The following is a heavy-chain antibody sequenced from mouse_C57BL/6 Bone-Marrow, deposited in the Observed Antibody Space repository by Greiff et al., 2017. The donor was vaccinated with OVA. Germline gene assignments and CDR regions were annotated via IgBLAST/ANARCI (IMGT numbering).Heavy chain of an antibody. J-gene: IGHJ4*01. Sequence: EVQLQQSGPELVKPGASVKITCKASGYSFTGYYMNWVKQSPEKSLEWIGEINPSTGGTTYNQKFKAKATLTVDKSSSTAYMQLKSLTSEDSAVYYCAREGDAMDYWGQGTSVTVSS. CDR2: INPSTGGT. CDR1: GYSFTGYY. CDR3: AREGDAMDY. V-gene: IGHV1-42*01.